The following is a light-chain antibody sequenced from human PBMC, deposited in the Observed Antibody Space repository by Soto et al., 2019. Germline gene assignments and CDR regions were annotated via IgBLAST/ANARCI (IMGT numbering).Light chain of an antibody. V-gene: IGKV3-20*01. CDR1: QSVSSSY. J-gene: IGKJ4*01. CDR3: KQYGSSPLT. CDR2: GAS. Sequence: EIVLTQSPGTLSLSPGERAILSCRASQSVSSSYLAWYQQKPGQAPRLLIYGASSRATGIPDRFSGSGSGTDFTLTISRLEPEDFAVYYCKQYGSSPLTFGGGTKVEIK.